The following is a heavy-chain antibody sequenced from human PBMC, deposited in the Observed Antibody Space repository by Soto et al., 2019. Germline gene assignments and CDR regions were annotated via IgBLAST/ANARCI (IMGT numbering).Heavy chain of an antibody. CDR2: INPNSGGT. Sequence: ASVKVTCKASGYTFTGYYMHWVRQAPGQGLEWMGWINPNSGGTNYAQKFQGWVTMTRDTSISTAYMELSRLRSDDTAVYYCARSISAAGTPFDYWGQGTLVTAPQ. CDR3: ARSISAAGTPFDY. J-gene: IGHJ4*02. V-gene: IGHV1-2*04. CDR1: GYTFTGYY. D-gene: IGHD6-13*01.